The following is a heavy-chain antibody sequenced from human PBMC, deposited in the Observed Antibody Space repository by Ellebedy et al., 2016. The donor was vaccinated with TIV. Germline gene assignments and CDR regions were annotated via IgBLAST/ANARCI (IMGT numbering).Heavy chain of an antibody. CDR1: GGSFSGYY. CDR3: ARNNYGNIYY. J-gene: IGHJ4*02. D-gene: IGHD1/OR15-1a*01. Sequence: MPSETLSLTCAVYGGSFSGYYWSWIRQPPGKGLEWIGYIYYSGSTNYNPSLKSRVTISVDTSKNQFSLKLSSVTAADTAVYYCARNNYGNIYYWGQGTLVTVSS. V-gene: IGHV4-59*12. CDR2: IYYSGST.